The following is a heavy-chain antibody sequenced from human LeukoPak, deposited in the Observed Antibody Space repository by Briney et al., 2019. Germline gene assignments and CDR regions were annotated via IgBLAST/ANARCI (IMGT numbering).Heavy chain of an antibody. CDR2: IYYSGST. J-gene: IGHJ4*02. CDR1: GGSISSSSYY. CDR3: ASWDSSGYYFFA. V-gene: IGHV4-39*01. D-gene: IGHD3-22*01. Sequence: KPSETLSLTCTVSGGSISSSSYYWGWIRQPPGKGLERIGSIYYSGSTYYNPSLKSRVTISVDTPKNQFSLKLSSVTAADTAVYYCASWDSSGYYFFAWGQGTLVTVSS.